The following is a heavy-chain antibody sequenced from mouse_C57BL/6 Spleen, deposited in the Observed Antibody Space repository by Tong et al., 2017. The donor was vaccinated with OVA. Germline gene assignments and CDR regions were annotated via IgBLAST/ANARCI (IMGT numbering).Heavy chain of an antibody. J-gene: IGHJ4*01. Sequence: VQLQESGAELVRPGASVTLSCKASGYTFTDYEMHWVKQTPVHGLEWIGAIDPETGGTAYNQKFKGKAILTADKSSSTAYMELRSLTSEDSAVYYCTRPLTTVVRGAMDYWGQGTSVTVSS. CDR1: GYTFTDYE. V-gene: IGHV1-15*01. D-gene: IGHD1-1*01. CDR2: IDPETGGT. CDR3: TRPLTTVVRGAMDY.